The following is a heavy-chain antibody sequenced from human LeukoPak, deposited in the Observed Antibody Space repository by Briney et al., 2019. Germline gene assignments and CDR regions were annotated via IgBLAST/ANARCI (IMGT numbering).Heavy chain of an antibody. CDR2: ISAGGSSK. CDR1: GVTFHSCG. Sequence: PGGSLRLTHTGPGVTFHSCGVNWFRQAPGKGLEWVSYISAGGSSKYYADSVKGRFTVSRDNARNSLYLQMDSLGGEDTAVYYCARTRPGSSSWHLGLDVWGQGTPVTVSS. D-gene: IGHD6-13*01. CDR3: ARTRPGSSSWHLGLDV. J-gene: IGHJ6*02. V-gene: IGHV3-48*03.